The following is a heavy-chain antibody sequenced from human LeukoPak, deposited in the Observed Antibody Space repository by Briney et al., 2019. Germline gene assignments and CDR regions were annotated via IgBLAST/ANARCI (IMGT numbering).Heavy chain of an antibody. CDR3: ARVSVELSNWFDP. J-gene: IGHJ5*02. V-gene: IGHV4-30-4*08. D-gene: IGHD4-23*01. CDR1: GGSISSGDYY. Sequence: PSQTLSLTCTVSGGSISSGDYYWSWIRQPPGKGLEWIGYIYYSESTYYNPSLKSRVSISVDTSKNQFSLKLSSVTAADTAVYYCARVSVELSNWFDPWGQGTLVTASS. CDR2: IYYSEST.